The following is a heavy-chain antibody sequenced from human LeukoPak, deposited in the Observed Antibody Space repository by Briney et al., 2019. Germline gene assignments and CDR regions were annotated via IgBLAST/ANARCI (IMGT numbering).Heavy chain of an antibody. V-gene: IGHV3-48*01. CDR1: GFTLSSYS. CDR2: ISSSSSTI. Sequence: GGSLRLSCAASGFTLSSYSMNWVRQAPGKGLEWVSYISSSSSTIYYADSVKGRFTISRDNAKNSLYLQMNSLRAEDTAVYYCAREYDFWSGGLFDYWGQGTLVTVSS. J-gene: IGHJ4*02. D-gene: IGHD3-3*01. CDR3: AREYDFWSGGLFDY.